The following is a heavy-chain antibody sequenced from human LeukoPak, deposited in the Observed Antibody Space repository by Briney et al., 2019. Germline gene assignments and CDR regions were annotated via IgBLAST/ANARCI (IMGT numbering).Heavy chain of an antibody. CDR1: GFIVNYNY. D-gene: IGHD1-26*01. CDR3: ARVKVGSTYWFDP. Sequence: PGGSLRLSCAASGFIVNYNYISWVRQAPGKGLEWVSVIYSGGSTYYADSVKGRFTISRDNSKNMVYLQMNSLRVEDTAVYYCARVKVGSTYWFDPWGQGTLVTVSS. V-gene: IGHV3-66*01. J-gene: IGHJ5*02. CDR2: IYSGGST.